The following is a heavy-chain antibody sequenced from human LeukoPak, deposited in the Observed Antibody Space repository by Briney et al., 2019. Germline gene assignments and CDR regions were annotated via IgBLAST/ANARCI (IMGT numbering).Heavy chain of an antibody. CDR3: ARDMGSSYFDY. D-gene: IGHD3-10*01. J-gene: IGHJ4*02. Sequence: ASVKVSCKASGYTFTSYYMHWVRQAPGQGLEWMGGIIPIFGTANYAQKFQGRVTITADESTSTAYMELSSLRSEDTAVYYCARDMGSSYFDYWGQGTLVTVSS. V-gene: IGHV1-69*13. CDR2: IIPIFGTA. CDR1: GYTFTSYY.